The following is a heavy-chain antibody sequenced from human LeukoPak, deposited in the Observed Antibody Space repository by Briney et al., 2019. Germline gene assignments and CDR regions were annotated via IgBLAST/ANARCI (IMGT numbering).Heavy chain of an antibody. V-gene: IGHV1-18*04. CDR1: GYTFTSYG. Sequence: ASVKVSCKASGYTFTSYGISWVRQAPGQGREWMGWISAYKGNTNYAQKLQGRVTMTTDTSTSTAYMELRSLRSDDTAVYYCAREQYCSGGSCYSGGSYYYYGMDVWGKGTTVTVSS. CDR3: AREQYCSGGSCYSGGSYYYYGMDV. J-gene: IGHJ6*04. CDR2: ISAYKGNT. D-gene: IGHD2-15*01.